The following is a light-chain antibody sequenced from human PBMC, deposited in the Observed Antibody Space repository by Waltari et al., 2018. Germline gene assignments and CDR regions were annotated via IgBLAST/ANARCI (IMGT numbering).Light chain of an antibody. J-gene: IGLJ2*01. V-gene: IGLV2-11*01. CDR3: CSYAGSYVV. CDR1: RSADGGHNY. Sequence: QSALTQPRSVSGSPGQSGTISCTGTRSADGGHNYVSWYQQHPGTAPKLMIYDVSKRPSGVPDRFSGSKSGNTASLTISGLQAEDEADYYCCSYAGSYVVFGGGTKLTVL. CDR2: DVS.